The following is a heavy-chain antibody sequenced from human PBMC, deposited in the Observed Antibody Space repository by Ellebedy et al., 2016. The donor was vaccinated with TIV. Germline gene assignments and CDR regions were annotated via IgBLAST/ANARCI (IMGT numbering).Heavy chain of an antibody. CDR2: TTGIGTST. J-gene: IGHJ3*02. Sequence: GGSLRLXXAASGFTFSNYAMSWVRQAPGKGLEWVSATTGIGTSTYYADSVKGRFTISRDNSKNTLSLQMNSLRADDTAIYYCAKPMGPGGRFDAFDIWGQGTLVTVSS. D-gene: IGHD3-16*01. V-gene: IGHV3-23*01. CDR3: AKPMGPGGRFDAFDI. CDR1: GFTFSNYA.